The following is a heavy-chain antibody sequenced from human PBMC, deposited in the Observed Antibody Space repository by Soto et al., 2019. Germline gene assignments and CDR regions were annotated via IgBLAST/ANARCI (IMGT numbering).Heavy chain of an antibody. Sequence: QVQIQESGPGLVKPSETLSLTCTVSGGSISSDFWSWIRQPPGKGLEWIGYISISGNTDYSPSLKNRATLSADEARTQFALKLRSVNTEDTAVYYCARGREDFHAGSGPRWMWLALWGLGTVFTVSS. CDR3: ARGREDFHAGSGPRWMWLAL. V-gene: IGHV4-59*01. CDR2: ISISGNT. CDR1: GGSISSDF. J-gene: IGHJ5*02. D-gene: IGHD3-3*01.